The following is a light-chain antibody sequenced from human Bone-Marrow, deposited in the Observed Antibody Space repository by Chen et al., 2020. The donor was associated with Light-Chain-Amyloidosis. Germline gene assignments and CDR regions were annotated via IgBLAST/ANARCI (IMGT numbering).Light chain of an antibody. V-gene: IGKV3-15*01. CDR2: GAS. CDR3: QQYNDWPFT. CDR1: QSVSSN. Sequence: EIVMTQSPAALSVSPGEGATLSCRASQSVSSNLAWYQQKRGQAPRLLIFGASTRATGIPARFTGSGSGTEFTLTISSLQSEDVTVYYWQQYNDWPFTFGQGTRLETK. J-gene: IGKJ5*01.